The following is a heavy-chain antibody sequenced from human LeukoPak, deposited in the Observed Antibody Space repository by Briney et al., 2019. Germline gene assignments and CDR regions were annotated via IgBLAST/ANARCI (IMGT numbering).Heavy chain of an antibody. CDR2: INPNSGGT. CDR1: GYTFTGYY. J-gene: IGHJ4*02. CDR3: ARVRAVRGLYYFDY. Sequence: ASVKVSCKASGYTFTGYYMHWVRQAPGQGLEWMGWINPNSGGTNYAQKFQGRVTMTRDTSISTAYMELSRLRSDDTAVYYCARVRAVRGLYYFDYWGQGTLVTVSS. V-gene: IGHV1-2*02. D-gene: IGHD3-10*01.